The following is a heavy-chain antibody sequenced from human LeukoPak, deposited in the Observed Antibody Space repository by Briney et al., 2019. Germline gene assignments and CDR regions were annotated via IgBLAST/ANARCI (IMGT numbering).Heavy chain of an antibody. CDR1: GFSLSSNH. CDR3: ARVFQRDYYFDY. V-gene: IGHV3-53*01. D-gene: IGHD6-25*01. Sequence: GGSLRLSCAASGFSLSSNHMSWVRQAPGKGPEWVSVIYSGSSTYYADPVRGRFIISRDNSKNTLYLQMNSLRAEDTAVYYCARVFQRDYYFDYWGQGTLVTVSS. J-gene: IGHJ4*02. CDR2: IYSGSST.